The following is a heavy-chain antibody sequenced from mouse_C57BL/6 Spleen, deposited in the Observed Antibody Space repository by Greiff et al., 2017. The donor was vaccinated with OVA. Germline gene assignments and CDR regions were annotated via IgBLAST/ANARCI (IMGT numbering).Heavy chain of an antibody. Sequence: QVHVKQPGAELVKPGASVKLSCKASGYTFTSYWMHWVKQRPGRGLEWIGRIDPNSGGTKYNEKFKSKATLTVDKPSSTAYMQLSSLTSEDSAVYYCAREGGLRRYYFDYWGQGTTLTVSS. D-gene: IGHD2-2*01. CDR3: AREGGLRRYYFDY. CDR2: IDPNSGGT. V-gene: IGHV1-72*01. J-gene: IGHJ2*01. CDR1: GYTFTSYW.